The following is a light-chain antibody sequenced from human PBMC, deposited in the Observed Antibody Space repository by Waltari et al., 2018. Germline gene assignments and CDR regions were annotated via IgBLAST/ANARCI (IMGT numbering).Light chain of an antibody. CDR2: GAS. CDR1: QSIANKY. Sequence: EIVLTQSPGTLSPSPGDRATLSCRASQSIANKYVTWYRQRPGQPPSLLIFGASTRASGVPDRFSGSGFGTEFTLTISRLEPEDFAVYYCQQYGTSVTFGGGTKLEIK. V-gene: IGKV3-20*01. CDR3: QQYGTSVT. J-gene: IGKJ4*01.